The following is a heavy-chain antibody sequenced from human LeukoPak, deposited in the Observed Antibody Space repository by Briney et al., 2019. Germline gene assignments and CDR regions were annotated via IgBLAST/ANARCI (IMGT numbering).Heavy chain of an antibody. J-gene: IGHJ4*02. V-gene: IGHV3-21*01. CDR1: GFTFSSYS. D-gene: IGHD1-26*01. CDR2: ISGRGRAI. CDR3: AVVLCEYIGFGIFDY. Sequence: PGGSLRLSCAASGFTFSSYSMNWVRQAPGKGLEWVSSISGRGRAIYYADSVKGRFTISRDNAKNALYLQMNSLRAEDTAMYYCAVVLCEYIGFGIFDYWGEGCLVTASS.